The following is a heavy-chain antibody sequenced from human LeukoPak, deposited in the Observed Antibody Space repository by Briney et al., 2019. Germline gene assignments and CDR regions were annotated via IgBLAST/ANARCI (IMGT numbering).Heavy chain of an antibody. J-gene: IGHJ3*02. CDR1: GFTFSSSW. Sequence: GGSLRLSCAASGFTFSSSWMHWVRQAPGKGLEWVSSISSSSSYIYYADSVKGRFTISRDNAKNSLYLQMNSLRAEDTAVYYCARERSMIHAFDIWGQGTMVTVSS. CDR2: ISSSSSYI. D-gene: IGHD3-22*01. V-gene: IGHV3-21*01. CDR3: ARERSMIHAFDI.